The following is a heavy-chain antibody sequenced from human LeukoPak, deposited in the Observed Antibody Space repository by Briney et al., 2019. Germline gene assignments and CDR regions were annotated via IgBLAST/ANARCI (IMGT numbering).Heavy chain of an antibody. V-gene: IGHV1-2*06. CDR3: ARERGWLQFNY. CDR2: INPNSGGT. CDR1: GYTFTDYY. J-gene: IGHJ4*02. Sequence: ASVKVSCKASGYTFTDYYMHWVGQAPGQRLEWMGRINPNSGGTNYAQKFQGRVTMTRDTSISTAYMELSRLRSDDTAVYYCARERGWLQFNYWGQGTPVTVSS. D-gene: IGHD5-24*01.